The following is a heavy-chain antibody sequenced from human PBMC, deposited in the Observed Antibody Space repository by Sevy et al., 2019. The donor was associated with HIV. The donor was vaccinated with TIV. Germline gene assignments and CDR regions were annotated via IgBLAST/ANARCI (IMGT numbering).Heavy chain of an antibody. V-gene: IGHV1-2*02. D-gene: IGHD4-4*01. J-gene: IGHJ4*02. CDR1: GYTFVGYY. Sequence: ASVKVSCKTSGYTFVGYYMHWVRQAPGQGLEWMGWGNPYSGDTNYAQKFQGRITMTRDTSIRTAYLDLNRLTSDYTALYYWSSSAATVTLDFDYWGQGTQVTVSS. CDR3: SSSAATVTLDFDY. CDR2: GNPYSGDT.